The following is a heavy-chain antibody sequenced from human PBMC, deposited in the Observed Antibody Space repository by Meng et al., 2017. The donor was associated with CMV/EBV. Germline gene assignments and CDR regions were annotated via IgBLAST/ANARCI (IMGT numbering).Heavy chain of an antibody. J-gene: IGHJ6*02. D-gene: IGHD5-12*01. CDR3: ASFAATTPEYYGMDV. V-gene: IGHV4-34*01. Sequence: SQTLSLTCAVYGGSFSGYYWSWIRQPPGKGLEWIGEINHSGSTNYNPSLKSRVTISVDTSKNQFSLKLSSVTAADTAVYYCASFAATTPEYYGMDVWGQGTTVTVSS. CDR1: GGSFSGYY. CDR2: INHSGST.